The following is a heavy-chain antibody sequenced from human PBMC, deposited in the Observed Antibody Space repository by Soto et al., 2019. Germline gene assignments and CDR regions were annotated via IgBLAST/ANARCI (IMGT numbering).Heavy chain of an antibody. CDR2: IYSGGST. J-gene: IGHJ4*02. D-gene: IGHD3-22*01. CDR1: GFTVSSNY. CDR3: ARVRNDSSGSLDY. V-gene: IGHV3-53*01. Sequence: LRLSCAASGFTVSSNYMSWVRQAPGKGLEWVSVIYSGGSTYYADSVKGRFTISRDNSKNTLYLQMNSLRAEDTAVYYCARVRNDSSGSLDYWGQGTLVTAPQ.